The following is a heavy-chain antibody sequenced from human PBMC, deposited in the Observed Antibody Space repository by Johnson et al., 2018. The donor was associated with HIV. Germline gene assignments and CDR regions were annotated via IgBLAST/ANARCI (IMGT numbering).Heavy chain of an antibody. CDR1: GFIVSSKY. Sequence: VQLVESGGGLIQPGGSLRLSCAASGFIVSSKYMSWVRQAPGKGLEWVSVIYSGGNTYYADSVKGRFTISRDNSRNRLYLQMSSLRAEDTAVYYCASDYGGTKDAFDIWGQGTMVTVSS. CDR2: IYSGGNT. J-gene: IGHJ3*02. V-gene: IGHV3-53*01. CDR3: ASDYGGTKDAFDI. D-gene: IGHD3-10*01.